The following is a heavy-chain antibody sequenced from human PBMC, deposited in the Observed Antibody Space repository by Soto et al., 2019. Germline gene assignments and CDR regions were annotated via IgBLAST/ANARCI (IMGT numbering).Heavy chain of an antibody. CDR1: GGSFTSYT. CDR3: AKSLLFVDHAYMDV. J-gene: IGHJ6*03. V-gene: IGHV1-69*02. D-gene: IGHD2-21*01. Sequence: QVQLVQSGAEVKKPGSSVKVSCEASGGSFTSYTFTWVRQAPGQGLEWMGRIIPIKGRADYGLKLQDRVTITADRSTKTVYMELRGLRPEDTAIYYCAKSLLFVDHAYMDVWGKGTTVTVSS. CDR2: IIPIKGRA.